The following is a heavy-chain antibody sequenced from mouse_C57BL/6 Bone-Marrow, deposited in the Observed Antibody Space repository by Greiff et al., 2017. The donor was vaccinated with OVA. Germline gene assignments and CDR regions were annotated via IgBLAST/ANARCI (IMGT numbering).Heavy chain of an antibody. CDR1: GFNIKDDY. V-gene: IGHV14-4*01. D-gene: IGHD1-1*01. J-gene: IGHJ2*01. CDR2: IDPENGDT. Sequence: QLQQSGAELVRPGASVKLSCTASGFNIKDDYMHWVKQRPEQGLEWIGWIDPENGDTEYASKFQGKATITADTSSNTAYLQLSSLTSEDTAVYYCTTGITTVVAFNYFDYWGQGTTLTVSS. CDR3: TTGITTVVAFNYFDY.